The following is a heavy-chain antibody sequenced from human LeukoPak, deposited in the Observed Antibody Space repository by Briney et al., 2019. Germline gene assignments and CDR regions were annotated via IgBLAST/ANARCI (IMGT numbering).Heavy chain of an antibody. CDR2: IYHSGST. J-gene: IGHJ4*02. Sequence: SGTLSLTCDVSGDSIFSTNWWSWVRQAPGEGLEWVGEIYHSGSTNYNPSLKSRITMSVDKSKSQFSLKLNSVTAADTALYYCAKKAVVGGFFDYWGQGLLVTVSS. D-gene: IGHD6-19*01. CDR1: GDSIFSTNW. V-gene: IGHV4-4*02. CDR3: AKKAVVGGFFDY.